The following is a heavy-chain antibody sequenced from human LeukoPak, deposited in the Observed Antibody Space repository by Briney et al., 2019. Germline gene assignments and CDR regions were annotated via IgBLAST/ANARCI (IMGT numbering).Heavy chain of an antibody. CDR1: GDSIIGSPYF. CDR3: ARVEGSTSWFDS. Sequence: SETLSLTCSVSGDSIIGSPYFWSWVRQHPGKGLEWIAYTYYSGNTYYNPSLKSRVALSVDTSKNQFSLNLTSVTAADTAVYFCARVEGSTSWFDSWGQGTLVTVSS. V-gene: IGHV4-31*03. CDR2: TYYSGNT. D-gene: IGHD1-26*01. J-gene: IGHJ5*01.